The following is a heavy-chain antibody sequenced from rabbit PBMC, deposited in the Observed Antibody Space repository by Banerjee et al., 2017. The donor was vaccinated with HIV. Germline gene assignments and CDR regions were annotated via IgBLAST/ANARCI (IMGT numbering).Heavy chain of an antibody. CDR2: INIVTGKS. CDR3: ARDLVAVIGWNFNL. CDR1: GVSLNDKDV. D-gene: IGHD1-1*01. V-gene: IGHV1S45*01. Sequence: QEQLVEYGGDLVQPEGSLTLTCKASGVSLNDKDVMCWVRQAPGKGLEWIACINIVTGKSVYANWAEGRFIMSRTSSTTVTLQMTSLTAADTATYFCARDLVAVIGWNFNLWGPGTLVTVS. J-gene: IGHJ4*01.